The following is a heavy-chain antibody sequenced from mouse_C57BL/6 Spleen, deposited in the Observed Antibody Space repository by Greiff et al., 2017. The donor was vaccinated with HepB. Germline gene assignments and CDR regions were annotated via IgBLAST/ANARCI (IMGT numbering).Heavy chain of an antibody. Sequence: EVQLQQSGPELVKPGASVKISCKASGYTFTDYYMNWVKQSHGKSLEWIGDINPNNGGTSYNQKFKGKATLTVDKSSSTAYMELRSLTSEDSAVYYCARVADGHWYFDVWGTGTTVTVSS. CDR2: INPNNGGT. J-gene: IGHJ1*03. CDR1: GYTFTDYY. D-gene: IGHD2-3*01. V-gene: IGHV1-26*01. CDR3: ARVADGHWYFDV.